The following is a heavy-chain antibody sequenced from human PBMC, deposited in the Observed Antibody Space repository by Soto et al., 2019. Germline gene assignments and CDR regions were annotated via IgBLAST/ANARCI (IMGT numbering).Heavy chain of an antibody. CDR3: ARDNFSLQVAAAGTLDY. CDR2: ISAHNGNT. Sequence: QVQLVQSGAEVKKPGASVKVSCKASGYTFTSYGISWVRQAPGQGLEWMGWISAHNGNTNYAQKLQGRVTMTTDTSTSTAYMELRSLRSDDTAVYYCARDNFSLQVAAAGTLDYWGQGTLVTVSS. CDR1: GYTFTSYG. D-gene: IGHD6-13*01. J-gene: IGHJ4*02. V-gene: IGHV1-18*01.